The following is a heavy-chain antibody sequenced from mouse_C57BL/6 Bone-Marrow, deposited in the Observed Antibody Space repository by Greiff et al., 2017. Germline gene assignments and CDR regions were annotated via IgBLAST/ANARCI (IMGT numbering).Heavy chain of an antibody. Sequence: EVKLQQSGAELVRPGASVKLSCTASGFNIKDDYMHWVKQRPEQGLEWIGWIDPENGATEYASKFQGKATITADTSSNTAYLQLSSLTSEDTAVDYCTVYDGDYEAYWGQGTLVTVSA. CDR1: GFNIKDDY. D-gene: IGHD2-3*01. V-gene: IGHV14-4*01. J-gene: IGHJ3*01. CDR2: IDPENGAT. CDR3: TVYDGDYEAY.